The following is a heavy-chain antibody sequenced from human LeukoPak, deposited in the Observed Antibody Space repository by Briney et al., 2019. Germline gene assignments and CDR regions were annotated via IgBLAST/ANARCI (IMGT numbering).Heavy chain of an antibody. CDR2: INHSGST. CDR3: ARGKTKFVY. Sequence: SETLSLTCTVSGGSISSYYWSWIRQPPGKGLEWIGEINHSGSTNYNPSLKSRVTISVDTSKNQFSLKLSSVTAADTAVYYCARGKTKFVYWGQGTLVTVSS. V-gene: IGHV4-34*01. CDR1: GGSISSYY. J-gene: IGHJ4*02.